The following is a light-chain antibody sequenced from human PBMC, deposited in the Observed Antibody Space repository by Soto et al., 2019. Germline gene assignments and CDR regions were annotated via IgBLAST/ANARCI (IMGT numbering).Light chain of an antibody. Sequence: QSALTQPASVSGSPGKSITISCTGTSSDVGGYNSVSWYQHHPGKAPKLMIYDVTNRSSGVSSRFSGSKSDNTASLTISGLQAEDEAEYYCKSYTSRSTYVFGTGTKLTVL. CDR2: DVT. V-gene: IGLV2-14*03. CDR3: KSYTSRSTYV. J-gene: IGLJ1*01. CDR1: SSDVGGYNS.